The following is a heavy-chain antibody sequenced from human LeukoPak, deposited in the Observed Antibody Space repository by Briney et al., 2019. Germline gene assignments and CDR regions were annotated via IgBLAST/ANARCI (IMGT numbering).Heavy chain of an antibody. J-gene: IGHJ6*02. CDR2: ISYDGSNK. D-gene: IGHD3-22*01. CDR3: ASPLDSSGYYGMDV. Sequence: GRSLRLSCAASGFTFSSYAMHWVRQAPGKGLEWVAVISYDGSNKYYADSVKGRFTISRDNSKNTLYLQMNSLRAEDTAVYYCASPLDSSGYYGMDVWGQGTTVTVPS. CDR1: GFTFSSYA. V-gene: IGHV3-30-3*01.